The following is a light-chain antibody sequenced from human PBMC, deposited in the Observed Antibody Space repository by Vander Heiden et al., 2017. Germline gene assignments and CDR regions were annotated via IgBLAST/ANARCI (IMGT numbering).Light chain of an antibody. CDR2: AAS. Sequence: DIQLTQSPSSLSASVGDRVTITCRASQSISSYLNWYQQKPGKAPKLLIYAASSLQSGVPSRFSGSGSGTDFTLTMRRLQPEDLATYYCQQSDSTPWRFGQGIKVEIQ. CDR3: QQSDSTPWR. V-gene: IGKV1-39*01. J-gene: IGKJ1*01. CDR1: QSISSY.